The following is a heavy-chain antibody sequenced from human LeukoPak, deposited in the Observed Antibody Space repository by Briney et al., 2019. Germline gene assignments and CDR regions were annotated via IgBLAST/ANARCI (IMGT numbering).Heavy chain of an antibody. CDR2: ISGSGGST. Sequence: PGGSLRLSCAASGFTFSSYAMSWVRQAPGKGLEWVSAISGSGGSTYYADSVKGRFTISRDNSKNTLYLQMNSLRAEDTAVYYCAKFFGKTTVTKKAGAFDIWGQGTMVTVSS. CDR3: AKFFGKTTVTKKAGAFDI. J-gene: IGHJ3*02. D-gene: IGHD4-17*01. V-gene: IGHV3-23*01. CDR1: GFTFSSYA.